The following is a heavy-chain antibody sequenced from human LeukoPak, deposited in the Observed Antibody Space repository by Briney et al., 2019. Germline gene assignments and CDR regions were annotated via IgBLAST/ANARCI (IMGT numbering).Heavy chain of an antibody. D-gene: IGHD3-10*01. CDR3: ARPYYYGSGSYALGAFDI. J-gene: IGHJ3*02. Sequence: ASVKVSCKTSGYTFNIYAVNWVRQAPGQGLEWMGWISAYNGNTNYAQKLQGRVTMTTDTSTSTAYMELRSLRSDDAAVYYCARPYYYGSGSYALGAFDIWGQGTMVTVSS. CDR2: ISAYNGNT. CDR1: GYTFNIYA. V-gene: IGHV1-18*01.